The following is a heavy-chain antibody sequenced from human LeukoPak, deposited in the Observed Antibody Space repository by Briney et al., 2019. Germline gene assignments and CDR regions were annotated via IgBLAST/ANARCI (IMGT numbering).Heavy chain of an antibody. CDR1: GGTFSSYA. Sequence: ASVKVSCKASGGTFSSYAISWVRQAPGQGLEWMGRIIPIFGTANYAQKFQGRVTITTDESTSTAYMELSSLRSEDTAVYYCARARYFDWLNDYWGQGTLVTVSS. J-gene: IGHJ4*02. D-gene: IGHD3-9*01. V-gene: IGHV1-69*05. CDR2: IIPIFGTA. CDR3: ARARYFDWLNDY.